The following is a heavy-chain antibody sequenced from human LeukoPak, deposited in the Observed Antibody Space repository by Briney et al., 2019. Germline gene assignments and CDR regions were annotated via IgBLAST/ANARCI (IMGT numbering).Heavy chain of an antibody. Sequence: GGSLRLSCAASGFNFSSYAMSWARQAPGKGLEWVSAISGSGRSTYYADSVKGRFTISRDNSKNTLYLQMNSLRAEDTAVYYCLSYCSSTSCYEIEWFDPWGQGTLVTVSS. CDR3: LSYCSSTSCYEIEWFDP. V-gene: IGHV3-23*01. CDR2: ISGSGRST. CDR1: GFNFSSYA. D-gene: IGHD2-2*01. J-gene: IGHJ5*02.